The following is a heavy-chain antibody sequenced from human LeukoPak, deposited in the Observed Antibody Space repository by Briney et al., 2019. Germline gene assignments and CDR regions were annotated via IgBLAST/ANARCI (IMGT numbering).Heavy chain of an antibody. CDR3: AKDRTQSRDYFDY. Sequence: GGSLRLSCAASGFTFSSYGMHWVRQAPGKGLEWVAVIWYDGGNKYYADSVKGRFTISRDNSKNTLYQQMNSLRAEDTAVYYCAKDRTQSRDYFDYWGQGTLVSVSS. CDR2: IWYDGGNK. CDR1: GFTFSSYG. J-gene: IGHJ4*02. V-gene: IGHV3-33*06.